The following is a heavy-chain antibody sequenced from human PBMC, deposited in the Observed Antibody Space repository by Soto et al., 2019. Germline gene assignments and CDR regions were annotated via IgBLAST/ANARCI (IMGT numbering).Heavy chain of an antibody. J-gene: IGHJ4*02. V-gene: IGHV4-30-4*01. CDR1: AGYISSGNYF. Sequence: TLRLTCSVSAGYISSGNYFWSWVRQTPGKGLEWIGHIYYSGATFYNPSLKSRVSISADASKNQFSLKLTSVTAADTAIYYCASRQQQVALVDYWGQGRLVT. CDR2: IYYSGAT. D-gene: IGHD6-13*01. CDR3: ASRQQQVALVDY.